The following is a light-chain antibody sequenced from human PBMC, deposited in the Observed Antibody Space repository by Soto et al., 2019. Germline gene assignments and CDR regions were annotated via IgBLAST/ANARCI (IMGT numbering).Light chain of an antibody. V-gene: IGKV3-11*01. Sequence: EIVLTQSPATLSFSPVERAILSFRASQSVSSYLAWYQQKPGQAPRLLIYDASNRATGIPARFSGSGSGTDFTLTISSLEPEDFAVYYCQQRSNWPRTFGQGTKVDIK. J-gene: IGKJ1*01. CDR1: QSVSSY. CDR3: QQRSNWPRT. CDR2: DAS.